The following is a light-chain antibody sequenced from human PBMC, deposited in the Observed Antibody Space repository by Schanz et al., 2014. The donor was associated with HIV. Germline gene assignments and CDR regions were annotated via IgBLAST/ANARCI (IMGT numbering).Light chain of an antibody. Sequence: ENALTQSPGILSLSPGERATLSCRASLSISSRSLAWYQQKPGQTPRLLIYDASNRATGIPARFSGSGSGTEFTLTISSLQSEDFAVYYCQQYEDWPLSFGGGTKVEIK. CDR2: DAS. J-gene: IGKJ4*01. CDR1: LSISSRS. V-gene: IGKV3D-15*01. CDR3: QQYEDWPLS.